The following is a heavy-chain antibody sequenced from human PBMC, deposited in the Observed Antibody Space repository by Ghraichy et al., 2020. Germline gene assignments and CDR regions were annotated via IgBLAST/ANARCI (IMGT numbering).Heavy chain of an antibody. D-gene: IGHD3-10*01. CDR3: ARGFGRNTYNWFDP. V-gene: IGHV4-30-2*01. J-gene: IGHJ5*02. Sequence: SETLSLTCAVSGGSISSGGYSWSWIRQPPGKGLEWIGYIYHSGSTYYNPSLKSRVTISVDRSKNQFSLKLSSVTAADTAVYYCARGFGRNTYNWFDPWGQGTLVTVSS. CDR1: GGSISSGGYS. CDR2: IYHSGST.